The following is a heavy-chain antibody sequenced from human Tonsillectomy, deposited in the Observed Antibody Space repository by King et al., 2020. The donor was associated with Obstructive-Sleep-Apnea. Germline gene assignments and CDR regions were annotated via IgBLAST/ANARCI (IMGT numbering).Heavy chain of an antibody. J-gene: IGHJ4*02. CDR3: AKDDYDDYFDY. Sequence: VQLVESGGGLVQPGGSLRLSCAASGFTFSSYNMNWVRQAPEKGLEWGSYISSSSNTIYYADSVKGRFTISRDNAKNSLYLQMNSLRAEDTAVYCCAKDDYDDYFDYWGQGTLVTVSS. V-gene: IGHV3-48*04. D-gene: IGHD4-17*01. CDR2: ISSSSNTI. CDR1: GFTFSSYN.